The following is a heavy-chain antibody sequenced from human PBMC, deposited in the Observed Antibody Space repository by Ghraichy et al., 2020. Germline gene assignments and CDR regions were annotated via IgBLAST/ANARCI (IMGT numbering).Heavy chain of an antibody. CDR3: ARGGYYDILTGAHMFDY. J-gene: IGHJ4*02. CDR2: IYYSGST. Sequence: SQTLSLTCTVSGGSISSGGYYCSWICQHPGKGLEWIVYIYYSGSTYYNPSLKSRVTISVDTSKNQFSLKLSSVTAADTAVYYCARGGYYDILTGAHMFDYWGQGTLVTVSS. V-gene: IGHV4-31*03. D-gene: IGHD3-9*01. CDR1: GGSISSGGYY.